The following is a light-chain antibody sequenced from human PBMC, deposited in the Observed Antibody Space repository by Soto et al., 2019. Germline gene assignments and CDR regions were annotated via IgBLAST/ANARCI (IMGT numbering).Light chain of an antibody. CDR3: QQYGRSPWT. V-gene: IGKV3-20*01. CDR1: QSVSSSY. CDR2: DAS. J-gene: IGKJ1*01. Sequence: IVMTQSPGTLSLSPGDRATLSCRASQSVSSSYLAWYQQKPGQAPRLLIYDASSRATGIPDRFSGSGSGTDFTLIISRLEPEDFAVYYCQQYGRSPWTFGQGTKVDIK.